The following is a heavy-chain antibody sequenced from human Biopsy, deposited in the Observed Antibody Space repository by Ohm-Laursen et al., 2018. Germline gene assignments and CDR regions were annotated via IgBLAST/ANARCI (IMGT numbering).Heavy chain of an antibody. CDR3: ATKLTGYFHH. CDR2: NIPILGTG. CDR1: GGTFSNYG. V-gene: IGHV1-69*06. Sequence: SSVKVSCKAPGGTFSNYGVNWVRQAPGQGLEWLGGNIPILGTGNHAQKFQDRVTVAADTSTSTATMELRSLRSDDTAVYYCATKLTGYFHHWGQGTLVIVSS. J-gene: IGHJ1*01. D-gene: IGHD3-9*01.